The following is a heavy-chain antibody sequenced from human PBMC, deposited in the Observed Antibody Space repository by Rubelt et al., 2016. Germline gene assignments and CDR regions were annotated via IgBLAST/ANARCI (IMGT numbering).Heavy chain of an antibody. CDR1: GDSVSSYSAA. V-gene: IGHV6-1*01. CDR2: TYYRSKWYN. CDR3: AREGGDYYGMDV. Sequence: QVQLQQSGPGLVKPSQTLSLTCAISGDSVSSYSAAWNWIRQSPSRGLEWLGRTYYRSKWYNNYAASVKSRITIDPDTSKNQLSRQLNSVSPEDTAVYYWAREGGDYYGMDVWGQGTAVTVSS. J-gene: IGHJ6*02.